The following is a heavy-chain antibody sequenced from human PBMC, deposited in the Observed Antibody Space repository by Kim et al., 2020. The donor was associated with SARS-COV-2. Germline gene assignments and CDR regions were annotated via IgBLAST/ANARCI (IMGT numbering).Heavy chain of an antibody. J-gene: IGHJ4*02. D-gene: IGHD3-22*01. Sequence: SVKVSCKASGGTFKYYAFGWVRQAPGQGLEWLGSISPVFPSPHYAQSFQDRVTITADESTSTVYLELRSLTFDDTALYFCGRTPTSFYYDNSGYYLLWGQGTLVTVSS. CDR1: GGTFKYYA. CDR2: ISPVFPSP. V-gene: IGHV1-69*13. CDR3: GRTPTSFYYDNSGYYLL.